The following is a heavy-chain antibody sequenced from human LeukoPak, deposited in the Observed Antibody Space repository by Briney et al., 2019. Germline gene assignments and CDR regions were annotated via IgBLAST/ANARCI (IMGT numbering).Heavy chain of an antibody. J-gene: IGHJ4*02. CDR2: INWNVRSI. D-gene: IGHD5-12*01. CDR1: RFTFYEYG. CDR3: ARESLATIGVDY. Sequence: GGSLRLSCAAPRFTFYEYGMSWVRQTAGKGLEWVSGINWNVRSIGYADSVTGRLTVSRDNAKSFLYLQMNSLRAEDTAVYYCARESLATIGVDYWGQGTLVTVSS. V-gene: IGHV3-20*04.